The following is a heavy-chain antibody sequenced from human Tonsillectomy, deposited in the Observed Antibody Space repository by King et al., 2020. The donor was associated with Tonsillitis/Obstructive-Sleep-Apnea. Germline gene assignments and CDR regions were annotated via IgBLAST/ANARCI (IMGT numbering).Heavy chain of an antibody. CDR2: IWDEGSKK. D-gene: IGHD6-6*01. J-gene: IGHJ6*03. CDR1: GFTFRSYG. Sequence: VQLVESGGGVVQPGRSLRLSCAASGFTFRSYGMHWGRQAPGKGLEWGAVIWDEGSKKYYEDSGKGRFTISRDNSKNTLYLQMNSLRAEDTAVYYCARRGGSSYTTPYSYYYMDVWGKGTTVTVSS. CDR3: ARRGGSSYTTPYSYYYMDV. V-gene: IGHV3-33*01.